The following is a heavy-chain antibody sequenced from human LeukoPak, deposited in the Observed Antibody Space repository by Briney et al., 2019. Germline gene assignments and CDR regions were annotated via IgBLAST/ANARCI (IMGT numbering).Heavy chain of an antibody. CDR1: GFTYSNYW. V-gene: IGHV3-74*01. D-gene: IGHD5-12*01. CDR2: INTGGSST. J-gene: IGHJ5*02. CDR3: ARDLDGYRSGNGA. Sequence: GGSLRLSCAASGFTYSNYWMHWVRQAPGKGLVWVSRINTGGSSTDYADSVKGRFTISRDNAKNTLYLQMNSLRAEDTAVYYCARDLDGYRSGNGAWGQGTLATVSS.